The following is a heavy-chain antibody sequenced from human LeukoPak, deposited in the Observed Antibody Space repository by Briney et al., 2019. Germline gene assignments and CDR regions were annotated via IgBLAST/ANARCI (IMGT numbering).Heavy chain of an antibody. Sequence: GGSLRLSCAASGSTFSSYAMHWVRQAPGKGLEWVAVISYDGSNKYYADSVKGRFTISRDNAKNSLYLQMNSLRDEDTAVYYCASSGSYRFDYWGQGTLVTVSS. CDR1: GSTFSSYA. J-gene: IGHJ4*02. CDR2: ISYDGSNK. D-gene: IGHD1-26*01. V-gene: IGHV3-30-3*01. CDR3: ASSGSYRFDY.